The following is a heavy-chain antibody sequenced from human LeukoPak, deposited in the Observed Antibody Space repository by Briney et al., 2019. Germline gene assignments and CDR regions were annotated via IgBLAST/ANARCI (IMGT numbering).Heavy chain of an antibody. J-gene: IGHJ5*02. CDR3: ARRGSSGGIFWFDP. CDR2: IYPGDYDT. CDR1: GYSFTSFW. D-gene: IGHD2-8*02. V-gene: IGHV5-51*01. Sequence: GESLKISCKVSGYSFTSFWIGWVRHMPGKGLELMGIIYPGDYDTRYSPSFQGQVTISADKSITTAYLQWSSLKASDTAMYYCARRGSSGGIFWFDPWGQGTLVTVSS.